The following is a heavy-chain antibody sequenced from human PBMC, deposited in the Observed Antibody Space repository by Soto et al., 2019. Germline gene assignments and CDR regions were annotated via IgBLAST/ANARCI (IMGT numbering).Heavy chain of an antibody. J-gene: IGHJ6*03. Sequence: ASVKVSCKASGYTFTSYDINWVRQATGQGLEWMGWMNPNSGNTGYAQKFQGRVTMTRNTSISTAYMELSSLRSEDTAVYYCARGIGLELPIYYYYYYMDVWGKGTTVTVSS. CDR1: GYTFTSYD. CDR3: ARGIGLELPIYYYYYYMDV. CDR2: MNPNSGNT. D-gene: IGHD1-7*01. V-gene: IGHV1-8*01.